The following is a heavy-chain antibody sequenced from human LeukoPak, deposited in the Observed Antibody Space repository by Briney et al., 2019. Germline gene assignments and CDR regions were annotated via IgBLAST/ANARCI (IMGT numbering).Heavy chain of an antibody. D-gene: IGHD1-26*01. CDR3: ARDRYSGSYWGDY. J-gene: IGHJ4*02. CDR2: IWNDGSVT. V-gene: IGHV3-33*08. CDR1: GFTVSSNY. Sequence: GGSLRLSCAASGFTVSSNYMSWVRQAPGKGLEWVALIWNDGSVTYYMDSVRGRFTISRDNSKNTLYLQMDSLRAEDTAVYFCARDRYSGSYWGDYWGQGVLVTVSS.